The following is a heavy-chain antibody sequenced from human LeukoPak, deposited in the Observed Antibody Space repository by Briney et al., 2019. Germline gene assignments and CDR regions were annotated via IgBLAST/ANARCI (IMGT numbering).Heavy chain of an antibody. CDR3: ARGGYCGDDCFFYS. D-gene: IGHD2-21*02. V-gene: IGHV4-59*08. CDR2: IYYSGST. J-gene: IGHJ4*02. CDR1: GGSISSYY. Sequence: SETLSLTCTVSGGSISSYYWSWIRQPPGKGLEWIGYIYYSGSTNYKSSLKSRVTISVDTSKNQFSLKLTSVTAADTAVYYCARGGYCGDDCFFYSWGQGTLVTVSS.